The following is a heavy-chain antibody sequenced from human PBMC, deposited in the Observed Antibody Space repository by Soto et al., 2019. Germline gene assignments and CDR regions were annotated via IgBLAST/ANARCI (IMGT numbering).Heavy chain of an antibody. J-gene: IGHJ6*02. V-gene: IGHV5-10-1*01. D-gene: IGHD2-15*01. CDR2: IDPSDSYT. CDR3: ARVIVDCSGGSCTPKSLYYYGMDV. Sequence: XESLKISCKCSGYSFTSYWISLVRQMPGKGLEWMGRIDPSDSYTNYSPSFQGHVTISADKSISTAYLQWSSLKASDTAMYYCARVIVDCSGGSCTPKSLYYYGMDVWGQGTTVTVSS. CDR1: GYSFTSYW.